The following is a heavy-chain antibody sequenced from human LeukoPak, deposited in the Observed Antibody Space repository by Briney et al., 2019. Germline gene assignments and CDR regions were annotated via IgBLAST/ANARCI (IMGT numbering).Heavy chain of an antibody. D-gene: IGHD1-26*01. CDR1: GFTFSSYS. Sequence: GGSLRLSCAASGFTFSSYSMNWVRQAPGKGLEWVSYISSSSSTIYYADSVKGRFTISRDNAKNSLYLQMNSLRAEDTAVYYCARDRAFSGSYRTFDYWGQGTLVTVSS. CDR2: ISSSSSTI. J-gene: IGHJ4*02. V-gene: IGHV3-48*01. CDR3: ARDRAFSGSYRTFDY.